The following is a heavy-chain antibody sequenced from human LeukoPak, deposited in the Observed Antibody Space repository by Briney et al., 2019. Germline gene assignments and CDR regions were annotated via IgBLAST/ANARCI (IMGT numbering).Heavy chain of an antibody. J-gene: IGHJ4*02. Sequence: SETLSLTCTVSGGSISSSSYYWSWIRQPAGKGLEWIGRIYTSGSTNYNPSLKSRVTISIDTSKNQISLRLTSVTVTDTAMYYCARQTGSGLFTLPGGQGTLVTVSS. CDR1: GGSISSSSYY. V-gene: IGHV4-61*02. CDR3: ARQTGSGLFTLP. CDR2: IYTSGST. D-gene: IGHD3/OR15-3a*01.